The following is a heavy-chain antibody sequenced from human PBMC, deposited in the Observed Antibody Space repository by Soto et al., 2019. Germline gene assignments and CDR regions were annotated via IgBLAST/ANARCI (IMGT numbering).Heavy chain of an antibody. CDR1: GFAVSDNY. CDR2: IYSDGST. Sequence: EVQVVESGGGLVQPGGSLRLSCAASGFAVSDNYMSWVRQAPGKGLGWVSFIYSDGSTYYADSVKGRFTISRDNSENTVSLQMSSLRVDDTALYYCAREWRNYFDSWGRGTLVTVSS. CDR3: AREWRNYFDS. J-gene: IGHJ4*02. V-gene: IGHV3-66*01. D-gene: IGHD3-3*01.